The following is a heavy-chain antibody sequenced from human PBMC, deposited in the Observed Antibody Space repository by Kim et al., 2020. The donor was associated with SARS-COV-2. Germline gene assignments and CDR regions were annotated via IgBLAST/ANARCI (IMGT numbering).Heavy chain of an antibody. D-gene: IGHD3-3*01. CDR2: IYYSGST. CDR1: GGSISSYY. Sequence: SETLSLTCTVSGGSISSYYWSWIRQPPGKGLEWIGYIYYSGSTNYNPSLKSRVTISVDTSKNQFSLKLSSVTAADTAVYYCARGGVALYYGMDVWGQGST. CDR3: ARGGVALYYGMDV. V-gene: IGHV4-59*13. J-gene: IGHJ6*02.